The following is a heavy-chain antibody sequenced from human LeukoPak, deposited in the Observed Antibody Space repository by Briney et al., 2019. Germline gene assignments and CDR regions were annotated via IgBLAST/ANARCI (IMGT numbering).Heavy chain of an antibody. D-gene: IGHD3-22*01. J-gene: IGHJ4*02. CDR3: AKGPFFYYDASGYNYFDS. CDR1: GFTFSSYE. V-gene: IGHV3-48*03. CDR2: ISSSGSTI. Sequence: GGSLRLSCAASGFTFSSYEMNWVRQAPGKGLEWVSYISSSGSTIYYADSVKGRFTTSRDNSKDTMYLQMNSLRVEDTGIYYCAKGPFFYYDASGYNYFDSWGQGTLVTVSS.